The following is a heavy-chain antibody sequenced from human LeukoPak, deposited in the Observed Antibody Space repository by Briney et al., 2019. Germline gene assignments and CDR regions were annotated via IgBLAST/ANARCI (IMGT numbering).Heavy chain of an antibody. CDR2: INHSGNT. CDR3: ARSSNYYDSGKGWFDP. Sequence: PAETLSLTCAVYGVSFSGYYWSWIRQPPGKGLEWIGEINHSGNTNYNPSLKSRLTVTVDTSKNQFSLKLSSVTAADTAVYYCARSSNYYDSGKGWFDPWGKGTLVTISS. D-gene: IGHD3-10*01. J-gene: IGHJ5*02. V-gene: IGHV4-34*01. CDR1: GVSFSGYY.